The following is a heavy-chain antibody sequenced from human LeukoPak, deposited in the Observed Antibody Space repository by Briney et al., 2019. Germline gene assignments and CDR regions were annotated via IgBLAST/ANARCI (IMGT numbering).Heavy chain of an antibody. Sequence: SEALSLTCTVSGGSISSSSYYWGWIRQPPGKGLEWIGSIYYSGSTYYNPSLKSRVTISVDTSKNQFSLKLSSVTAADTAVYYCARFGSGWWYNDYWGQGTLVTVSS. D-gene: IGHD6-19*01. V-gene: IGHV4-39*07. CDR2: IYYSGST. CDR3: ARFGSGWWYNDY. J-gene: IGHJ4*02. CDR1: GGSISSSSYY.